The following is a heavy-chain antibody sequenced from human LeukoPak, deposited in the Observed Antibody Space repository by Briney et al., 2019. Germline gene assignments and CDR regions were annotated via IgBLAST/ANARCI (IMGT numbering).Heavy chain of an antibody. J-gene: IGHJ4*02. CDR2: VTTSGTIT. CDR1: GFAFTNYA. V-gene: IGHV3-23*01. CDR3: AKNRGATMIGGGLDY. D-gene: IGHD3-10*02. Sequence: GGSLRLSCAASGFAFTNYAMTWVRQAPGKGLEWVSLVTTSGTITYYADSVRGRFTVSRDNSMNTLYLQMTSLGAEDTAVYYCAKNRGATMIGGGLDYWGQGTLVTVSS.